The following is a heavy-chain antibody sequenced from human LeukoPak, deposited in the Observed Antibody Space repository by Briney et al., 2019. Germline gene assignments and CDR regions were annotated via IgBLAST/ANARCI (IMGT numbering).Heavy chain of an antibody. CDR3: AREYPPRYYYDSSGYLDY. D-gene: IGHD3-22*01. Sequence: PGRSLRLSCAASGFTFSSYGMHWVRQAPGKGQEWVAVIWYDGSNKYYADSVKGRFTISRDNSKNTLYLQMNSLRAEDTAVYYCAREYPPRYYYDSSGYLDYWGQGTLVTVSS. J-gene: IGHJ4*02. CDR2: IWYDGSNK. V-gene: IGHV3-33*01. CDR1: GFTFSSYG.